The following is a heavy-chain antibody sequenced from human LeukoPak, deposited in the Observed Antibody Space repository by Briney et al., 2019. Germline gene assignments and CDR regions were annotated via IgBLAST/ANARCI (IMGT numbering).Heavy chain of an antibody. CDR1: GFTFDDYA. V-gene: IGHV3-43D*03. CDR2: ISWDGGST. Sequence: GGSLRLSCAASGFTFDDYAMHWVRQAPGKGLEWVSLISWDGGSTYYADSVKGRFTISGDNSKNSLYLQMNSLRAEDTALYYCAKDRGILTGFDAFDIWGQGTMVTVSS. J-gene: IGHJ3*02. D-gene: IGHD3-9*01. CDR3: AKDRGILTGFDAFDI.